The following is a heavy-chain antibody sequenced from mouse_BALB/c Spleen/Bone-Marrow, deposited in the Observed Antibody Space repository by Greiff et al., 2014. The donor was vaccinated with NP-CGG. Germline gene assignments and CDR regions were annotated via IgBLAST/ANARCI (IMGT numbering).Heavy chain of an antibody. V-gene: IGHV14-3*02. CDR1: GFNIKDTY. Sequence: EVKLMESGAELVKPGASVKLSCTASGFNIKDTYMHWVKQRPEQGLEWIGRIDPANCNTKYDPKFQGKATITADTSSNTAYLQLSSLTSEDTAVYYCAAYYYGTYVFAYWGQGTLVTVSA. J-gene: IGHJ3*01. CDR3: AAYYYGTYVFAY. D-gene: IGHD1-1*01. CDR2: IDPANCNT.